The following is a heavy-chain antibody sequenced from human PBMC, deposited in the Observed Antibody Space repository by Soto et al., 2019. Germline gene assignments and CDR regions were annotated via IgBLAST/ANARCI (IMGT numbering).Heavy chain of an antibody. D-gene: IGHD2-21*02. CDR1: GFTFSSYS. CDR3: AREGGDLNWFDP. V-gene: IGHV3-48*01. Sequence: EVQLVESGGGLVQPGGSLRLSCAASGFTFSSYSMNWVRQAPGKGLEWVSYISSSSSTIYYADSVKGRFTISRDNAKNSLYRQMNRLRAEDTGVYYCAREGGDLNWFDPWGQGTLVTVSS. J-gene: IGHJ5*02. CDR2: ISSSSSTI.